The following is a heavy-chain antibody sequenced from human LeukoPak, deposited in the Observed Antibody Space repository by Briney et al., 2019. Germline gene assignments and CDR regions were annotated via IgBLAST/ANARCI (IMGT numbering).Heavy chain of an antibody. CDR3: ARDKSTVTNHQSFQH. D-gene: IGHD4-17*01. CDR1: GGTFSSYA. V-gene: IGHV1-69*13. Sequence: SVKVSCKXSGGTFSSYAISWVRQAPGQGLEWMGGIIPIFGTANYSQKFQGRVTITADESTSTAYMELSSLRSEDTAVYYCARDKSTVTNHQSFQHWGQSTLVTVSS. J-gene: IGHJ1*01. CDR2: IIPIFGTA.